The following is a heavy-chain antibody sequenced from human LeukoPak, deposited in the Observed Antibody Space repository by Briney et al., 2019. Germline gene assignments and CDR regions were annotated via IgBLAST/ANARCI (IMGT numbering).Heavy chain of an antibody. V-gene: IGHV4-31*03. CDR1: GGSISSGGYH. D-gene: IGHD6-13*01. CDR3: ARGSSSSWQLFDY. J-gene: IGHJ4*02. Sequence: SETLSLTCTVSGGSISSGGYHWSWIRQHPGKGLEWIGYIYYSGSTYYNPSLKSRVTISVDTSKNQFSLKLSSVTAADTAVYYCARGSSSSWQLFDYWGQGTLVTVSS. CDR2: IYYSGST.